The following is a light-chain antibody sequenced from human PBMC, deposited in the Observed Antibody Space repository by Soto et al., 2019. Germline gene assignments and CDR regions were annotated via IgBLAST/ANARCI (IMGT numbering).Light chain of an antibody. V-gene: IGLV1-40*01. CDR2: GNS. CDR3: QSYDSSLSAQYV. J-gene: IGLJ1*01. CDR1: SSNIGATYD. Sequence: QSVLTQPPSVSGAPGQRVTISCTGSSSNIGATYDVQWYQQLPGTAPKLLIYGNSNRPSGVPDRFSGSKSGTSASLAITGLQADDEADYYCQSYDSSLSAQYVFRTRTKVTDL.